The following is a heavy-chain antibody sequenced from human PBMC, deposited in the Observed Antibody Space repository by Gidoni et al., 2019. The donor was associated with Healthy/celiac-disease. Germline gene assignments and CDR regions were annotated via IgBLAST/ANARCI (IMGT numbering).Heavy chain of an antibody. CDR2: IKQDGSEK. D-gene: IGHD6-13*01. CDR1: GFTFSSYW. V-gene: IGHV3-7*01. CDR3: ARDRGYSSSENWFDP. J-gene: IGHJ5*02. Sequence: EVQLVESGGGLVQPGGSLRLSCAASGFTFSSYWMSWVRQAPGKGLEWVANIKQDGSEKYYVDSVKGRFTISRDNAKNSLYLQMNSLRAEDTAVYYCARDRGYSSSENWFDPWGQGTLVTVSS.